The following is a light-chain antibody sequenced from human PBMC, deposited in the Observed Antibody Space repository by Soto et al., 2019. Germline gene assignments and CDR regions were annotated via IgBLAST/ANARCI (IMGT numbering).Light chain of an antibody. CDR3: QSYDISLHNYV. Sequence: QSVLAQPPSVSGAPGQRVTISCTGSSSNIGAGHDVHWYQHLPGTAPKLLIYGNGNRPSGVPDRFSGSKSGTSASLAITGLQAEDEADYYCQSYDISLHNYVFGTGTKVTVL. CDR1: SSNIGAGHD. J-gene: IGLJ1*01. CDR2: GNG. V-gene: IGLV1-40*01.